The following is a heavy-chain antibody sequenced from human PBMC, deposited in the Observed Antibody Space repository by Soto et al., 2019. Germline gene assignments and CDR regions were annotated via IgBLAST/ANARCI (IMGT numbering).Heavy chain of an antibody. V-gene: IGHV4-30-4*01. CDR1: GGSISSGDYY. J-gene: IGHJ5*02. D-gene: IGHD6-13*01. CDR2: IYYSGST. CDR3: ARERPDGSRLDP. Sequence: QVQLQESGPGLVKPSQTLSLTCTVSGGSISSGDYYWSWIRQPPGKGLEWIGYIYYSGSTYYNPSLKSRVTISVDTSKNQCSLKLSSVTAADAAVYYRARERPDGSRLDPWGQGTLVTVSS.